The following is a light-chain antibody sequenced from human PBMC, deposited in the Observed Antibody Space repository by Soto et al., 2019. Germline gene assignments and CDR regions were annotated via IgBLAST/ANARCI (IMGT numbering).Light chain of an antibody. CDR3: QQYDNWPPWT. J-gene: IGKJ1*01. CDR1: QNIRNN. Sequence: LSCWANQNIRNNLVWHQQKPGQAPKLLIYGASTRATGVPARFSGGGSGTEFTLTISSLQSEDFAVYYCQQYDNWPPWTFGQGTKVEIK. V-gene: IGKV3-15*01. CDR2: GAS.